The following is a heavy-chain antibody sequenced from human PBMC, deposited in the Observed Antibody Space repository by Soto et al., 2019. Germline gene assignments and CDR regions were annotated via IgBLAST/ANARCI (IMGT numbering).Heavy chain of an antibody. CDR2: ISGSGGST. V-gene: IGHV3-23*01. CDR3: AKDASNTYYDFRDWFDP. J-gene: IGHJ5*02. CDR1: GFTFSSYA. D-gene: IGHD3-3*01. Sequence: GGSLRLSCAASGFTFSSYAMSWVRQAPGKGLEWVSAISGSGGSTYYADSVKGRFTISRDNSKNTLYLQMNSLRAEDTAVYYCAKDASNTYYDFRDWFDPWGQGTLVTVSS.